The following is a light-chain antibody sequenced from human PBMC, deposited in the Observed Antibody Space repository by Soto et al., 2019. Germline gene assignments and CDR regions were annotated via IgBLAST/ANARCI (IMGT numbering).Light chain of an antibody. J-gene: IGLJ2*01. CDR1: SSDVGGYNY. V-gene: IGLV2-8*01. Sequence: QSALTQPPSASGSPGQSVTMSCTGTSSDVGGYNYVSWYQQHPGKAHKLMIYEVSRRPSGVPDRISGSKSGNTASLTVSGLQADDAADYYCSSSAGSNPLFGGGTKVTVL. CDR2: EVS. CDR3: SSSAGSNPL.